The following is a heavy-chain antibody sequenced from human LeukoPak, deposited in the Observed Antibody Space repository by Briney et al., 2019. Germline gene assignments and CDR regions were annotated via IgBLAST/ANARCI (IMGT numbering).Heavy chain of an antibody. D-gene: IGHD2-2*02. CDR2: IIPVFGAP. CDR1: GGTFSSYA. CDR3: ARSAGPVVVPAAIGASGYYYYMDV. V-gene: IGHV1-69*05. Sequence: ASVKVSCKAPGGTFSSYAISWVRQAPGQGLKWMGGIIPVFGAPNYAQRFQGRVTITTDESTSAAYMELSSLRSEDSAVYYCARSAGPVVVPAAIGASGYYYYMDVWDKGTTVTVSS. J-gene: IGHJ6*03.